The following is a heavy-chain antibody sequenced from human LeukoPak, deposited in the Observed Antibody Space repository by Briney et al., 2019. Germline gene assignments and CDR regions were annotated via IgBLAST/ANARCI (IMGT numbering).Heavy chain of an antibody. CDR1: GGSISSSSYY. D-gene: IGHD3-3*01. V-gene: IGHV4-39*07. J-gene: IGHJ4*02. Sequence: SETLSLTCTVSGGSISSSSYYWGWIRQPPGKGLEWIGSIYYSGSTYYNPSLKSRVTISVDTSKNQFSLKLSSVTAADTAVYYCARGRGDFWSGYFALPTFDYWGQGTLVTVSS. CDR2: IYYSGST. CDR3: ARGRGDFWSGYFALPTFDY.